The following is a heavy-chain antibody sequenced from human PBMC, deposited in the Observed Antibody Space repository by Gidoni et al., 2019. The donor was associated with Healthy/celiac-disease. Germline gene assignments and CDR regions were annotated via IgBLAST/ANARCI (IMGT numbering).Heavy chain of an antibody. J-gene: IGHJ5*02. CDR2: INPNSGGT. V-gene: IGHV1-2*04. CDR1: AYTFTGYY. Sequence: QVQLVQSGAEVKKPGASVKVSCKASAYTFTGYYMHWVRQAPGQGLEWMGWINPNSGGTNYAQKFQGWVTMTRDTSISTAYMELSRRRADDTAVYYCARAVDLPQGFDPWGQGTLVTVSS. D-gene: IGHD6-19*01. CDR3: ARAVDLPQGFDP.